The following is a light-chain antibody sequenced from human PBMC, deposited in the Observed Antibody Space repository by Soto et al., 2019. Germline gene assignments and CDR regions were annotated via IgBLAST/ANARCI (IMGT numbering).Light chain of an antibody. CDR2: GGS. J-gene: IGKJ2*01. CDR3: QSCNDCRFA. CDR1: ESLFGF. V-gene: IGKV3-15*01. Sequence: EIVLTQSPATLSVSPGDRVTLSCRASESLFGFLAWYQQKPGQSPRLLIYGGSTRATGIRASFSGSGSATDFTLTISSLQSEDFAVYFCQSCNDCRFASGLGTKLEI.